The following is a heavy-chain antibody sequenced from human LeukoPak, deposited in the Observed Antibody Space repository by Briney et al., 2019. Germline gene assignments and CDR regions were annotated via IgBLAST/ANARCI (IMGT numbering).Heavy chain of an antibody. D-gene: IGHD3-22*01. J-gene: IGHJ4*02. Sequence: GGSMSLSCAASGLTFSFYAMSWVRRAPGKGLEWVSSISSSGDVTFYTDPVKGRFTISRDNSKNTLYLQMNSLRAEDTAIYYCAKDRPNYYESNGHYYKRDGDYWGQGTLVTVSS. V-gene: IGHV3-23*01. CDR2: ISSSGDVT. CDR1: GLTFSFYA. CDR3: AKDRPNYYESNGHYYKRDGDY.